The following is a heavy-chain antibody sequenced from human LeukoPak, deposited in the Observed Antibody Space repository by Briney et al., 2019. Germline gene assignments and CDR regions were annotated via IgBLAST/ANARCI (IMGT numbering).Heavy chain of an antibody. D-gene: IGHD3-10*01. CDR1: GYSFNSYW. CDR3: ARCSGVVRGIVIGMDV. J-gene: IGHJ6*04. Sequence: LGESLKISSNASGYSFNSYWLGWVRQMPGKGLEWMGIIYPGDSDTRYRLSFQGQVTISADKSISTAYLQWSSLKASDTAMYYCARCSGVVRGIVIGMDVWGKGTTVTVSS. V-gene: IGHV5-51*01. CDR2: IYPGDSDT.